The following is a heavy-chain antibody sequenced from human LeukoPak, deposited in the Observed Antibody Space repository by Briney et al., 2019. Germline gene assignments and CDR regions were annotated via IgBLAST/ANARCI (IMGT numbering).Heavy chain of an antibody. D-gene: IGHD5-24*01. CDR3: ARRRDGYNEDFFDY. V-gene: IGHV4-39*01. J-gene: IGHJ4*02. CDR2: IFHSGST. Sequence: SETLSLTCSVSGGSIRSTTYYWGWIRQPPGKGLEWIGSIFHSGSTYYNASLKSRVTISVDTSRNQFSLKLSSVTAADTAVYYCARRRDGYNEDFFDYWGQGTLVTVSS. CDR1: GGSIRSTTYY.